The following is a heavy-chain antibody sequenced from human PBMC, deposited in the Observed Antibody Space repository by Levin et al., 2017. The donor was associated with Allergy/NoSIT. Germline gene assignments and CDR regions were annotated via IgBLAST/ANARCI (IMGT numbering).Heavy chain of an antibody. D-gene: IGHD3-3*01. CDR3: AHRRLYYDCWSGYRGPGEQFDY. J-gene: IGHJ4*02. V-gene: IGHV2-5*02. CDR2: IYWDDDK. Sequence: SGPTLVKPTQTLTLTCTFSGFSLSTSGVGVGWIRQPPGKALEWLALIYWDDDKRYSPSLKSRLTITKDTSKNQVVLTMTNMDPVDTATYYCAHRRLYYDCWSGYRGPGEQFDYWGQGTLVTVSS. CDR1: GFSLSTSGVG.